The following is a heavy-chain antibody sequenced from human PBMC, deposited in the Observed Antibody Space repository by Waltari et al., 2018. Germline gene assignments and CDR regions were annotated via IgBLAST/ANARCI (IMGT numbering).Heavy chain of an antibody. CDR1: GITFSSSS. CDR3: ARGFWFTTVTTFTWFDP. CDR2: ISSTGHYI. Sequence: EEQLVESGGDLVKPGGSLRLSCAGSGITFSSSSMNWVRQAPGKGLEWVSSISSTGHYIYYADSVRGRFTISRDNANNSLYLQMNNLRADDTAIYYCARGFWFTTVTTFTWFDPWGQGTLVTVSS. D-gene: IGHD4-17*01. V-gene: IGHV3-21*01. J-gene: IGHJ5*02.